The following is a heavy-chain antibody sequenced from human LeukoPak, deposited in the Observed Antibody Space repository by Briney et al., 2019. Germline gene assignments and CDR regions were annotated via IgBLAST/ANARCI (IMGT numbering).Heavy chain of an antibody. CDR2: FILIADTT. Sequence: ASVKVSCKASGGTLSGYALSWERQAPGQGLEWMGGFILIADTTNYAPKFQGRVTITADESTNTAYMELNRLTSEDTAVYFCARGFFGPNWGKRYFEYWGQGTLVTVSS. J-gene: IGHJ4*02. CDR3: ARGFFGPNWGKRYFEY. V-gene: IGHV1-69*13. D-gene: IGHD3/OR15-3a*01. CDR1: GGTLSGYA.